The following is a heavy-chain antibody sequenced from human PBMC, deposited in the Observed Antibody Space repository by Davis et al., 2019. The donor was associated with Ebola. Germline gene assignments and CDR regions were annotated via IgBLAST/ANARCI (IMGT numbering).Heavy chain of an antibody. J-gene: IGHJ6*02. Sequence: GGSLRLSCAASGFTFSSYAMSWIRQAPGKGLEWVSYISSSGSTIYYADSVKGRFTISRDNAKTSLYLQMNSLRAEDTAVYYCAKDPGYCSGGSCILYYYYGMDVWGQGTTVTVSS. CDR1: GFTFSSYA. D-gene: IGHD2-15*01. CDR3: AKDPGYCSGGSCILYYYYGMDV. V-gene: IGHV3-11*04. CDR2: ISSSGSTI.